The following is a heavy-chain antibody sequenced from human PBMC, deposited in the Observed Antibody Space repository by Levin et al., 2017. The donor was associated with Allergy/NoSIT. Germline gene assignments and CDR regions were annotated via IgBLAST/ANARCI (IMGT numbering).Heavy chain of an antibody. CDR1: GFTFSNAW. J-gene: IGHJ4*02. CDR2: IKSKTDGGTT. CDR3: TTDRSGQGNVDIVATPNVVFDY. V-gene: IGHV3-15*01. D-gene: IGHD5-12*01. Sequence: GESLKISCAASGFTFSNAWMSWVRQAPGKGLEWVGRIKSKTDGGTTDYAAPVKGRFTISRDDSKNTLYLQMNSLKTEDTAVYYCTTDRSGQGNVDIVATPNVVFDYWGQGTLVTVSS.